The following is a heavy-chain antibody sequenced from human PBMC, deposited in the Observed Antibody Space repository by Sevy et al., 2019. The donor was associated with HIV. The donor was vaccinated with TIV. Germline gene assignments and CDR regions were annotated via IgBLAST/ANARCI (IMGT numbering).Heavy chain of an antibody. CDR3: TTDAREWLQGGSHYFYGLNV. J-gene: IGHJ6*02. V-gene: IGHV1-24*01. CDR1: GDSLTKLN. D-gene: IGHD5-12*01. Sequence: ASVKVSCKVSGDSLTKLNIHWVRQVPTKGLEWMGGFDPEDGETIYAPKFQGRVIVTEDTSAHTAYMELSSLRSEDTAVYYWTTDAREWLQGGSHYFYGLNVWGQGTKVTVSS. CDR2: FDPEDGET.